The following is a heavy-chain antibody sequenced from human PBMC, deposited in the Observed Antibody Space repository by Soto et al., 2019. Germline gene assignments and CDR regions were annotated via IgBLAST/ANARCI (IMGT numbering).Heavy chain of an antibody. D-gene: IGHD6-13*01. V-gene: IGHV1-8*01. Sequence: QVQLVQSGAEVKKPWASVKVSCKASGYTFTSYDINWVRQATGQGLEGMGWMSPQSGNTGYAQNFQGRVIMTRDTSINPAYLELSSLRSEDTAVYYWARGVDAGLDYWGQGALVTVSS. CDR1: GYTFTSYD. CDR2: MSPQSGNT. CDR3: ARGVDAGLDY. J-gene: IGHJ4*02.